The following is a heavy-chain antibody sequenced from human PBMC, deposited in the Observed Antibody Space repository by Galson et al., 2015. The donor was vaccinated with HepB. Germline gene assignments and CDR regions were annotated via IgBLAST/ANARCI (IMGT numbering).Heavy chain of an antibody. CDR3: ASLVGGGKWLVPYD. J-gene: IGHJ4*02. Sequence: QSGAEVKKPRESLKISCKGSGYTFTSYWIGWVRQMPGKGLEWMGIIHPGDSDTRYSPSFQGQVTISADKSISTAYLQWSRLKASDTAMYHCASLVGGGKWLVPYDWVKKTLVKVSS. CDR1: GYTFTSYW. D-gene: IGHD6-19*01. V-gene: IGHV5-51*01. CDR2: IHPGDSDT.